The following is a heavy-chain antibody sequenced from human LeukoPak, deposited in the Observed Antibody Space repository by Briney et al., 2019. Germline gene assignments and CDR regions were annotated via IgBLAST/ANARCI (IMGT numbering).Heavy chain of an antibody. CDR3: SRDCSSDWCIFDF. Sequence: ASVKVCCNASGYNFTTYGITWVRQAPVQGTNRIRRISAHNGNTSYAKNLQGRVTMTTHTTTTTAYMELRSLRSDDTAVYYCSRDCSSDWCIFDFWGQGTLVTVSS. V-gene: IGHV1-18*04. CDR1: GYNFTTYG. J-gene: IGHJ4*02. CDR2: ISAHNGNT. D-gene: IGHD6-19*01.